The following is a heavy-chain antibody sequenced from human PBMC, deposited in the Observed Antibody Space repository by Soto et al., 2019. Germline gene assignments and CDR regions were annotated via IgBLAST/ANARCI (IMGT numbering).Heavy chain of an antibody. V-gene: IGHV3-15*01. Sequence: GGSLRLSCAASGFPFGDFGMHWLRQAPGKGREWVGRIKSKTDGGTTDYAAPVKGRFTISRDDLKNTLSLQMNSLRTEDTAVYYCTADPAYYDYWSAYLGWFDPWGQGTLVTVSS. D-gene: IGHD3-3*01. CDR3: TADPAYYDYWSAYLGWFDP. J-gene: IGHJ5*02. CDR1: GFPFGDFG. CDR2: IKSKTDGGTT.